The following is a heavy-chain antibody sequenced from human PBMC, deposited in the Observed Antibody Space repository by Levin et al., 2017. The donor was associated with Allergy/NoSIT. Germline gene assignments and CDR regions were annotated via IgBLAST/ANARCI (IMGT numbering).Heavy chain of an antibody. Sequence: SCAVYGGSFSGYYWSWIRQPPGKGLEWIGEINHSGSTNYNPSLKSRVTISVDTSKNQFSLKLSSVTAADTAVYYCARGHKQTTYYYGSGRIYYFDYWGQGTLVTVSS. CDR3: ARGHKQTTYYYGSGRIYYFDY. V-gene: IGHV4-34*01. CDR2: INHSGST. CDR1: GGSFSGYY. J-gene: IGHJ4*02. D-gene: IGHD3-10*01.